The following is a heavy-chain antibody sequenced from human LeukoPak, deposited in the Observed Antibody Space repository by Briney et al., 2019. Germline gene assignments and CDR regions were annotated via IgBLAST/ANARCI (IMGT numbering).Heavy chain of an antibody. CDR2: ISSSSSYI. V-gene: IGHV3-21*01. CDR3: ASPQLLVAGPYYFDY. D-gene: IGHD6-19*01. J-gene: IGHJ4*02. Sequence: PGGSLRLSCAASGFTFSSYSMNWVRQAPGKGLEWVSSISSSSSYIYYADSVKGRFTISRDNAKNSLYLQMNSLRAEDTAVYYCASPQLLVAGPYYFDYWGQGTLVTVSS. CDR1: GFTFSSYS.